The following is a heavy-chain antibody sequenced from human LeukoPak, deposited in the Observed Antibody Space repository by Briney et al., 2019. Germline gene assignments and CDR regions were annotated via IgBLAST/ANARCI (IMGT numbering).Heavy chain of an antibody. V-gene: IGHV3-23*01. CDR2: ISGSGGST. J-gene: IGHJ4*02. CDR1: GFTFSSYA. CDR3: ARDLPTVTTVHFRYS. Sequence: GGSLRLSCAASGFTFSSYAMSWVRQAPGKGLEWVSAISGSGGSTYYADSVKGRFTISRDNAKNSLYLQMNNLRAEDTAVYYCARDLPTVTTVHFRYSWGQGILVSVSS. D-gene: IGHD4-17*01.